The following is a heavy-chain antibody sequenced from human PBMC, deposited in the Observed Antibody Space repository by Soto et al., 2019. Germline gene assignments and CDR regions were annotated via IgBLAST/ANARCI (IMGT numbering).Heavy chain of an antibody. CDR2: ISYDGSKK. CDR1: GLTFSSYA. J-gene: IGHJ3*02. CDR3: ASTVDI. Sequence: QVQLVESGGGVVQPGRSLRLSCAASGLTFSSYAMHWVRQAPGKGLEWVAVISYDGSKKYYADSVKGRFTISRDNSKNTLYLQVNSLRAEDTAVYYCASTVDIWGQGTMVTVSS. V-gene: IGHV3-30-3*01.